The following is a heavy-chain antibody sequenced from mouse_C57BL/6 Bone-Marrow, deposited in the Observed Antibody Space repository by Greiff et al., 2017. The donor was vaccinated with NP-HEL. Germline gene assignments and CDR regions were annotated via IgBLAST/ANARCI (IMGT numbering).Heavy chain of an antibody. D-gene: IGHD1-1*01. CDR1: GYTFTSYD. Sequence: QVQLQQSGPELVKPGASVKLSCKASGYTFTSYDINWVKQRPGQGLEWIGWIYPRDGSTKYNEKFKGKATLTVDTSSSTAYMQLHSLTSEDSAVYFCAREGIRSLVATYYFDYWGQGTTLTDSS. CDR3: AREGIRSLVATYYFDY. V-gene: IGHV1-85*01. CDR2: IYPRDGST. J-gene: IGHJ2*01.